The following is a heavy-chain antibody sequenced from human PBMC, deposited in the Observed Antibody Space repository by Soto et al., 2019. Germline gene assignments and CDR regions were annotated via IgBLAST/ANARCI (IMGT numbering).Heavy chain of an antibody. V-gene: IGHV3-30-3*01. J-gene: IGHJ4*02. CDR2: ISYEGSTK. Sequence: QVQLVESGGGVVQPGRSLRLSCAAAGFSFSTYGMHWVRQAPGKGLEWVAVISYEGSTKYYADSMKGQFTISRDNSKNTLYLQMNNLRPEDTAVYYCARDLYLYGSGSTIGYWGQGTLVTVSS. CDR3: ARDLYLYGSGSTIGY. D-gene: IGHD3-10*01. CDR1: GFSFSTYG.